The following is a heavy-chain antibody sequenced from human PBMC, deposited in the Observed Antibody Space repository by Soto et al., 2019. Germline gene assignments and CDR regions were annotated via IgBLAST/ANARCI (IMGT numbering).Heavy chain of an antibody. J-gene: IGHJ6*02. CDR2: TTYDGGIK. CDR3: AGALENPYFYYGLNV. D-gene: IGHD1-1*01. Sequence: QAXGSLGLSCAASGFSFSSYGMEGVRLAAGKGLEWVAATTYDGGIKHYVDSVKGRFTISRDNSKNTLYLQMNSLRVEDTATYYCAGALENPYFYYGLNVWGQGTTVTVSS. CDR1: GFSFSSYG. V-gene: IGHV3-30*03.